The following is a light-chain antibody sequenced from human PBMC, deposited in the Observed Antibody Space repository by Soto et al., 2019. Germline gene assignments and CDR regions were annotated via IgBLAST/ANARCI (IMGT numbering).Light chain of an antibody. Sequence: QSVLTQPPSVSGAPGQRVTISCTGSNSNIGAGYDVHWYQQLPGTAPKLLIYGHSNRPSGVPDRFSGSKSGTSASLAITGLQAEDEADYYCQSYDSSLSTYVFGTGIKLTVL. V-gene: IGLV1-40*01. CDR2: GHS. CDR1: NSNIGAGYD. J-gene: IGLJ1*01. CDR3: QSYDSSLSTYV.